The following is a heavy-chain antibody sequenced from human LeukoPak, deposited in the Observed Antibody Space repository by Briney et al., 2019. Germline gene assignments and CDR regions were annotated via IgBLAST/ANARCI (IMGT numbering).Heavy chain of an antibody. D-gene: IGHD5-24*01. J-gene: IGHJ4*02. Sequence: GGSLRLSCAASGFTFISYAMSWVRQAPGKGLEWVSAISGSGGSTYYADSVKGRFTISRDNSKNTLYLQMNSLRAEDTAVYYCAKFERWLQWNPFDYWGQGSLVTVSS. CDR3: AKFERWLQWNPFDY. CDR1: GFTFISYA. CDR2: ISGSGGST. V-gene: IGHV3-23*01.